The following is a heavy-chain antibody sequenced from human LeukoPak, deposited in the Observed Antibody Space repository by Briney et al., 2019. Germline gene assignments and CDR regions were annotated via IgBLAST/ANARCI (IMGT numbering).Heavy chain of an antibody. CDR2: ISYDGSNK. CDR3: ASSQYYGSGRPFDY. Sequence: PGGSLRLSCAASGFAFSSYAMHWVRQAPGKGVEWVAVISYDGSNKYYADSVRGGFTIARDNSKNPLYLQMHSLRAEDTAVYYCASSQYYGSGRPFDYWGQGTLVTVSS. V-gene: IGHV3-30*04. J-gene: IGHJ4*02. CDR1: GFAFSSYA. D-gene: IGHD3-10*01.